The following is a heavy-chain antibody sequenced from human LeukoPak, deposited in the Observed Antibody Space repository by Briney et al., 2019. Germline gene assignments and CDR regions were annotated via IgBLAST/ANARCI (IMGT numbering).Heavy chain of an antibody. J-gene: IGHJ4*02. CDR1: GYTFTSYG. Sequence: ASVKVSCKASGYTFTSYGISWVRQAPGQGLEWMGGIIPIFGTANYAQKFQGRVTITADESTSTAYMELSSLRSEDTAVYYCARESIAAASFDYWGQGTLVTVSS. CDR2: IIPIFGTA. D-gene: IGHD6-13*01. V-gene: IGHV1-69*13. CDR3: ARESIAAASFDY.